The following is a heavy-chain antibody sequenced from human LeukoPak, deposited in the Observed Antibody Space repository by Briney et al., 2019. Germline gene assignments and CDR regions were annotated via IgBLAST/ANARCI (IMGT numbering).Heavy chain of an antibody. V-gene: IGHV4-4*07. CDR2: IYTSGST. CDR1: GGSISSYY. CDR3: AREGLTTASRGLDY. D-gene: IGHD4-17*01. J-gene: IGHJ4*02. Sequence: SETLSLTCTVSGGSISSYYWSWIRQPAGKGLEWIGRIYTSGSTNYNPSYNPYLKSRVTMSVDTSKNQFSLKLSSVTTADTAVYYCAREGLTTASRGLDYWGQGTLVTVSS.